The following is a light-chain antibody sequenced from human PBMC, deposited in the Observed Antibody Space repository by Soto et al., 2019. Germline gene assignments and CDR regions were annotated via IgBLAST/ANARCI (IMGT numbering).Light chain of an antibody. CDR1: QSISTY. J-gene: IGKJ1*01. Sequence: DIQMTQSPSTLSVSIGDRVTITCRASQSISTYLGWYQQKPGKAPNLLIYDVSRLESGVPSRFSGSGSGTDFTLTISSLQADDFATYYCQQYNTYSSWTFGQGTKVDIK. V-gene: IGKV1-5*01. CDR2: DVS. CDR3: QQYNTYSSWT.